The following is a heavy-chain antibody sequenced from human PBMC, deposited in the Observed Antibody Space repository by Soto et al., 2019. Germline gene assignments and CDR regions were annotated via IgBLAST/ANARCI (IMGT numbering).Heavy chain of an antibody. V-gene: IGHV4-34*01. D-gene: IGHD3-10*01. Sequence: QVQLQQWGAGLLKPSETLSLTCAVYGGSFSAYYWSWIRQSPGKGLEWIGEIHHSGSTNYKPSLKSQVTISLDTSKNQFSLELRSVTAADTAVYYCASYGSGSYYNGYYFDYWGQGTLVTVSS. CDR2: IHHSGST. J-gene: IGHJ4*02. CDR3: ASYGSGSYYNGYYFDY. CDR1: GGSFSAYY.